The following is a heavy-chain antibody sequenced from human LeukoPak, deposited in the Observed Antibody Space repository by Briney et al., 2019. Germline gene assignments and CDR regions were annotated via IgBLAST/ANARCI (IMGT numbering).Heavy chain of an antibody. D-gene: IGHD4-17*01. Sequence: PSQTLSLTCTVSGGSVSSGDYYWNWIRQHPGKGLEWIGYIYYTGSTSYNPFLMSRVAISLDTSKIHFSLKLSSVTAADTAVYYCAATVGSYGDYEVDYWGQGTLVTVSS. V-gene: IGHV4-31*03. J-gene: IGHJ4*02. CDR1: GGSVSSGDYY. CDR3: AATVGSYGDYEVDY. CDR2: IYYTGST.